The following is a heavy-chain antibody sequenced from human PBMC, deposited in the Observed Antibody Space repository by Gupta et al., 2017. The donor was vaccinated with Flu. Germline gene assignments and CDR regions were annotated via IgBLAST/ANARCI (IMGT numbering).Heavy chain of an antibody. CDR3: ASMMGCCRTGGCYANWFDP. Sequence: QVQLPESVPGLVNPSETLSLTCTVHGVSISGSYWSWLRQPPGAGPEWIGYVYYSGTTNYNPSLKSRVTISVDTSKNQFSLKLSSVTAADTAVYYCASMMGCCRTGGCYANWFDPWGQGALVTVSS. J-gene: IGHJ5*02. V-gene: IGHV4-59*08. CDR2: VYYSGTT. D-gene: IGHD2-15*01. CDR1: GVSISGSY.